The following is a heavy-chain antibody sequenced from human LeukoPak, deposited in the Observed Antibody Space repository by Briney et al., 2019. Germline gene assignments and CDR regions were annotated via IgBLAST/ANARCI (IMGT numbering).Heavy chain of an antibody. Sequence: PGGSLRLSCAASGFTFSSYWMHWARQAPGKGLEWEAVISYDGSNKYYADSVKGRFTISRDNSKNTLYLQMNSLRAEDTAVYYCAKDYFGYSSGWYARYYYGMDVWGKGTTVTVSS. CDR2: ISYDGSNK. V-gene: IGHV3-30*18. J-gene: IGHJ6*04. CDR1: GFTFSSYW. CDR3: AKDYFGYSSGWYARYYYGMDV. D-gene: IGHD6-19*01.